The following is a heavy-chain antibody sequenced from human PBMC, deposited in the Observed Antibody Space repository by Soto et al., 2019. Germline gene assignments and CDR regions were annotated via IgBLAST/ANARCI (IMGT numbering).Heavy chain of an antibody. CDR2: INSHSGAT. D-gene: IGHD6-13*01. V-gene: IGHV1-2*06. CDR3: VRAIAPAAPLGH. CDR1: GYTFTDYD. Sequence: QVQLVQSGAEVTKPGASVKVSCKTSGYTFTDYDINWVRQAPGQGLEWMGRINSHSGATTYAQKFQDRVTMTRDTSIRTANMELSSLRADDTAVYYCVRAIAPAAPLGHWGQGNLVTVSS. J-gene: IGHJ4*02.